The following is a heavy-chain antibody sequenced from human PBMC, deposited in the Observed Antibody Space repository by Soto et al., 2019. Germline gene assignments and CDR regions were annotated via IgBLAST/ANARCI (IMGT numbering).Heavy chain of an antibody. Sequence: PGGSLRLSCAASGFTFSSYWMSWVRQAPGKGLEWVANIKQDGSEKYYVDSVKGRFTISRDNAKNSLYLQMNSLRAEDTAVYYCARENYVWGSYPTITLDYWGQGTLVTVSS. CDR3: ARENYVWGSYPTITLDY. V-gene: IGHV3-7*01. J-gene: IGHJ4*02. CDR1: GFTFSSYW. D-gene: IGHD3-16*02. CDR2: IKQDGSEK.